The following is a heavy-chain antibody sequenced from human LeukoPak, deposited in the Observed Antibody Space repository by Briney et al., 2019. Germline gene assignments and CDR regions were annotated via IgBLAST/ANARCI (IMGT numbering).Heavy chain of an antibody. CDR2: ISVRSNYI. CDR1: GYTFSSYS. V-gene: IGHV3-21*01. J-gene: IGHJ4*02. CDR3: VRLRRNSDTSGFYYYYDY. Sequence: GGSLRLSCAASGYTFSSYSINWVRQAPGKGLEWVSSISVRSNYIYYADSVRGRFSISRDDARDSLYLQMNSLRAEDTAVYYCVRLRRNSDTSGFYYYYDYCGQGTLVTVSS. D-gene: IGHD3-22*01.